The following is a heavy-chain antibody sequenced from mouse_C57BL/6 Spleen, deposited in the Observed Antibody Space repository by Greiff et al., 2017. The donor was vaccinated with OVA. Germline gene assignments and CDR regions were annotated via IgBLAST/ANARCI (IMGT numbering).Heavy chain of an antibody. V-gene: IGHV1-15*01. J-gene: IGHJ2*01. D-gene: IGHD2-3*01. Sequence: QVQLQQSGAELVRPGASVTLSCKASGYTFTDYEMHWVKQTPVHGLEWIGALDPETGGTAYNQKFKGKAILTADKSSSTAYMELRSLTSEDSAVYYCTRRGDGYYDYYFDYWGQGTTLTVSS. CDR1: GYTFTDYE. CDR3: TRRGDGYYDYYFDY. CDR2: LDPETGGT.